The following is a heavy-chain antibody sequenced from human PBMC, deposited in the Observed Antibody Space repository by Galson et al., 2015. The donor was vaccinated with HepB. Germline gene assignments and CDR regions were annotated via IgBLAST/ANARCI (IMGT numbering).Heavy chain of an antibody. CDR1: GYTFTGYY. J-gene: IGHJ4*02. Sequence: SVKVSCKASGYTFTGYYMHWVRQAPGQGLEWMGWINPNSGGTNYAQKFQGGVTMTRDTSISTAYMELSRLRSDDTAVYYCARGHPLVVVPTAMRWGQGTLVTVSS. D-gene: IGHD2-2*01. V-gene: IGHV1-2*02. CDR2: INPNSGGT. CDR3: ARGHPLVVVPTAMR.